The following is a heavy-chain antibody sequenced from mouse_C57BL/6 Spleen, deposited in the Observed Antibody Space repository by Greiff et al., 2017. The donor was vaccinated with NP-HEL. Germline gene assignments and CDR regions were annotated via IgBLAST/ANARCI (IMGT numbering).Heavy chain of an antibody. Sequence: VQLQQSGAELVRPGSSVKLSCKASGYTFTSYWMHWVKQRPIQGLEWIGNIDPSDSETHYNQKFKDKATLTVDKSSSTAYMQLSSLTSEDSAVYYGARLGRLGKAMDYWGQGTSVTVSS. V-gene: IGHV1-52*01. D-gene: IGHD4-1*01. CDR3: ARLGRLGKAMDY. CDR2: IDPSDSET. J-gene: IGHJ4*01. CDR1: GYTFTSYW.